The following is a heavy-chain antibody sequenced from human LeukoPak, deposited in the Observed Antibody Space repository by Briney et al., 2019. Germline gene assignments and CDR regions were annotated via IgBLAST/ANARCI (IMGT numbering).Heavy chain of an antibody. D-gene: IGHD6-13*01. V-gene: IGHV3-21*01. CDR2: FSYTGSYI. J-gene: IGHJ6*02. Sequence: GGSLRLSCAASGFTFSSYTMNWVRQAPGRGLEWVSSFSYTGSYIYYADSVKGRFTISRDNAKNSLYLQMNSLRAEDTAVYYCAKEMVITTASKFRGNEDKYYVMDVWGQGTTVTVSS. CDR1: GFTFSSYT. CDR3: AKEMVITTASKFRGNEDKYYVMDV.